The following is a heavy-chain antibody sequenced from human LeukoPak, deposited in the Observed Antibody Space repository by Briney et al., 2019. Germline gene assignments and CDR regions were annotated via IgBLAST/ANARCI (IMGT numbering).Heavy chain of an antibody. V-gene: IGHV1-69*13. CDR1: GYTFTGYY. J-gene: IGHJ6*03. CDR2: IIPIFGTA. CDR3: ASNVMVRGDYYYYYMDV. D-gene: IGHD3-10*01. Sequence: SVKVSCKASGYTFTGYYMHWVRQAPGQGLEWMGGIIPIFGTANYAQKFQGRVTITADESTSTAYMELSSLRSEDTAVYYCASNVMVRGDYYYYYMDVWGKGTTVTISS.